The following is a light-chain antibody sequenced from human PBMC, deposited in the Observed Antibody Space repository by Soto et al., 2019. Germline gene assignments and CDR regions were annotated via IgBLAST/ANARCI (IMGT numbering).Light chain of an antibody. CDR1: SSDVGGYNY. CDR2: EVT. Sequence: QSALTQPPSASGSPGQSVTISCTGTSSDVGGYNYVSWYHQPPGKAPKLMIYEVTKLPSVVPDRFSGSKSGNSASLTVSGLQAEDEADYYCSSYAGSDNLIFGGSTKVTVL. V-gene: IGLV2-8*01. CDR3: SSYAGSDNLI. J-gene: IGLJ2*01.